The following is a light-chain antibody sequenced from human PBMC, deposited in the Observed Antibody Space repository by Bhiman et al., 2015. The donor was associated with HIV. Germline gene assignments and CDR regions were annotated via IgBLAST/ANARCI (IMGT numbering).Light chain of an antibody. Sequence: SYDLTQPPSVSVSPGQTARITCSGDKLGNKYASWYQQKPGQSPVLVIHQDNKRPSGIPERFSGSNSGNTATLTISGTQAMDEADYYCQAWDTSTYVFGGGTTVTVL. J-gene: IGLJ1*01. CDR1: KLGNKY. CDR2: QDN. V-gene: IGLV3-1*01. CDR3: QAWDTSTYV.